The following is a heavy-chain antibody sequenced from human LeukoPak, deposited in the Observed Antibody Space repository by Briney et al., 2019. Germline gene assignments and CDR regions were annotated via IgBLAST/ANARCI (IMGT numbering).Heavy chain of an antibody. CDR2: IYHSGSGST. Sequence: SETLSLTCTVSGGSISSGGHSWSWIRQPPGKGLEWIGYIYHSGSGSTYYNPSLKSRVTISVDTSKNQFSLKLSSVTAADTAVYYCARVGIVVRPIYGMDVWGQGTTVTVSS. CDR1: GGSISSGGHS. D-gene: IGHD2-15*01. V-gene: IGHV4-30-2*01. J-gene: IGHJ6*02. CDR3: ARVGIVVRPIYGMDV.